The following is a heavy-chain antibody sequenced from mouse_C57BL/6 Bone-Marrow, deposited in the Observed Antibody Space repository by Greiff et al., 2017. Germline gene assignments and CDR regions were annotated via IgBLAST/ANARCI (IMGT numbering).Heavy chain of an antibody. CDR1: GFTFSSYA. Sequence: EVMLVESGGGLVKPGGSLKLSCAASGFTFSSYAMSWVRQTPEKRLEWVATISDGGSYTYYPDNVKGRFTISRDNAKNNLYLQMSQLKSEDTAMYYWARDRSGPGYFDDWGQGTTLTVSS. V-gene: IGHV5-4*01. J-gene: IGHJ2*01. D-gene: IGHD3-2*02. CDR3: ARDRSGPGYFDD. CDR2: ISDGGSYT.